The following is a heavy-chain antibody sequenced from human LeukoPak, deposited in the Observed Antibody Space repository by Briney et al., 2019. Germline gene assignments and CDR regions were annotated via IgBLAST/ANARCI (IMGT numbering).Heavy chain of an antibody. CDR1: GGTFSSYA. CDR3: ARGTVAAAGTGYYYYMDV. CDR2: IIPILGIA. D-gene: IGHD6-13*01. J-gene: IGHJ6*03. V-gene: IGHV1-69*04. Sequence: SVKVSCKASGGTFSSYAISRVRQAPGQGLEWMGRIIPILGIANYAQKFQGRVTITADESTSTAYMELSSLRSEDTAVYYCARGTVAAAGTGYYYYMDVWGKGTTVTVSS.